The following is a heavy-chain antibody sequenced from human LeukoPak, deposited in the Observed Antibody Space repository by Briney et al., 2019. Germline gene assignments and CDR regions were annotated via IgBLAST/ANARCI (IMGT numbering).Heavy chain of an antibody. D-gene: IGHD3-16*01. CDR3: AREMSTSVRVVVKTHY. Sequence: ASVKVSCKASGYIFTNFGISWVRQAPGQGLEWMGGIIPIFGTANYAQKFQGRVTITADKSTSTAYMELSSLRSEDTAVYYCAREMSTSVRVVVKTHYWGQGTLVTVSS. V-gene: IGHV1-69*06. CDR1: GYIFTNFG. CDR2: IIPIFGTA. J-gene: IGHJ4*02.